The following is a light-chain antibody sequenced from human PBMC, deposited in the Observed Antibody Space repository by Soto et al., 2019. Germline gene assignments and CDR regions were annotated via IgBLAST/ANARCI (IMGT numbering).Light chain of an antibody. Sequence: QSALTQPDSVSGSPGQSITLSCTGTSSDVGGYNYVSWYQQHPGKAPKLMIYDVSNRPSGVSNRFSGSKSGNTASLTISGLQAEDEADYYCSSYTRSSTVVFGGGNKLTVL. CDR2: DVS. J-gene: IGLJ2*01. CDR1: SSDVGGYNY. V-gene: IGLV2-14*01. CDR3: SSYTRSSTVV.